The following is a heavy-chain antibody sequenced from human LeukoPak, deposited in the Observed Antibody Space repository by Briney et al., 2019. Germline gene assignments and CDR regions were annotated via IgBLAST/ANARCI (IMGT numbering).Heavy chain of an antibody. J-gene: IGHJ3*02. D-gene: IGHD5-24*01. V-gene: IGHV4-4*07. CDR3: ARGRYCSATICSGGDAFDI. CDR2: IYTSAST. CDR1: GGSISNYY. Sequence: PSETLSLTCTVSGGSISNYYWSWIRQPAGKGLEWIGRIYTSASTNYNPSLKSRVTLSVDASKNQFSLRLSSLTAADTAAYYCARGRYCSATICSGGDAFDIWGQGTVVTVS.